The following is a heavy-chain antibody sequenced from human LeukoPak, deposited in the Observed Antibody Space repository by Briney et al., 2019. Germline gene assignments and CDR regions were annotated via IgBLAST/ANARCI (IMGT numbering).Heavy chain of an antibody. CDR3: APGRGSSWTFGFDP. Sequence: GGSLRLSCAASVFSYSDYYMNWVRQAPGKGLEWVSYISSTRGYTNYADSVKGRFTISRDKATNSLYLQMYSLRAECTAVYYCAPGRGSSWTFGFDPWGQGTLVTVSS. J-gene: IGHJ5*02. CDR2: ISSTRGYT. V-gene: IGHV3-11*03. CDR1: VFSYSDYY. D-gene: IGHD6-13*01.